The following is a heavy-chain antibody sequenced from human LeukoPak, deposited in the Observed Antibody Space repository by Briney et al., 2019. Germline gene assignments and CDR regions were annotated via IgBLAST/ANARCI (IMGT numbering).Heavy chain of an antibody. CDR1: GGSISSSNW. CDR3: ARGLYYYDSSGYYWGPFDY. V-gene: IGHV4-4*02. J-gene: IGHJ4*02. CDR2: IYHSGST. Sequence: SGTLSLTCAVSGGSISSSNWWSWVRQPPGKGLGWIGEIYHSGSTNYNPSLKSRVTISVDKSKNQFSLKLSSVTAADTAVYYCARGLYYYDSSGYYWGPFDYWGQGTLVTVSS. D-gene: IGHD3-22*01.